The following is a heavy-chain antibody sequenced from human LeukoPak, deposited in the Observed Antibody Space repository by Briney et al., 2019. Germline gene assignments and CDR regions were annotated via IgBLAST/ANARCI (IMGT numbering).Heavy chain of an antibody. D-gene: IGHD2-2*01. Sequence: GGSLRLSCAASGFTFSTYAMSWVRQAPGKGLEWVSAISGSGGSTYYADSVKGRFTISRDNSKNTLYLQMNSLRAEDTAVYYCAKEFVPAAILSYYCMDVWGKGTTVTVSS. CDR2: ISGSGGST. CDR3: AKEFVPAAILSYYCMDV. V-gene: IGHV3-23*01. J-gene: IGHJ6*03. CDR1: GFTFSTYA.